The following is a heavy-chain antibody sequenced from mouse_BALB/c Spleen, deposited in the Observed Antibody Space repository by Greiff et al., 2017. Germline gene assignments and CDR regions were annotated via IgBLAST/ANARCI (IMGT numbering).Heavy chain of an antibody. D-gene: IGHD2-4*01. Sequence: VQLQQPGAALVKPGASVKLSCKASGYTFTSYYMYWVKQRPGQGLEWIGWINPSNGGTNFNEKFKSKATLTVDKSSSTAYMQLSSLTSEDSAVYYCTGGSTMNAKGFAYWGQGTLVTVSA. CDR1: GYTFTSYY. CDR2: INPSNGGT. CDR3: TGGSTMNAKGFAY. V-gene: IGHV1S81*02. J-gene: IGHJ3*01.